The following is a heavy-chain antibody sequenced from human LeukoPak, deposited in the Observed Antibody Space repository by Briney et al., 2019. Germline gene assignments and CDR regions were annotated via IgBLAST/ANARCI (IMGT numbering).Heavy chain of an antibody. CDR3: ARMGRSLLLGLPIPYFDY. Sequence: SETLSPTCAVYGGSFSGYYWSWIRQPPGKGLEWIGEINHSGSTNYNPSLKSRVTISVDTSKNQFSLKLSSVTAADTAVYYCARMGRSLLLGLPIPYFDYWGQGTLVTVSS. V-gene: IGHV4-34*01. CDR2: INHSGST. J-gene: IGHJ4*02. CDR1: GGSFSGYY. D-gene: IGHD2-21*01.